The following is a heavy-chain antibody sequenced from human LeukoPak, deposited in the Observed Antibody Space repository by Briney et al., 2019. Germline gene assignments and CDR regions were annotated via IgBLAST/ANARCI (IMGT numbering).Heavy chain of an antibody. CDR2: ISSSSSTI. J-gene: IGHJ4*02. CDR3: ARDRYCSGGSCSFDY. V-gene: IGHV3-48*01. D-gene: IGHD2-15*01. Sequence: GGSPRLSCAASGFTFSSYSMNWVRQAPGKGLEWVSYISSSSSTIYYADSVKGRFTISRDNAKNSLYLQMNSLRAEDTAVYYCARDRYCSGGSCSFDYWGQGTLVTVSS. CDR1: GFTFSSYS.